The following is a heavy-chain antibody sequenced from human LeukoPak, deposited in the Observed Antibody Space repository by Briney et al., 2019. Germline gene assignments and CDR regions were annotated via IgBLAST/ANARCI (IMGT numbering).Heavy chain of an antibody. J-gene: IGHJ6*02. D-gene: IGHD3-9*01. CDR2: INHSGST. CDR3: ARGRDYDILTGYYYYYGMDV. CDR1: GGSFSGYY. V-gene: IGHV4-34*01. Sequence: SETLSLTCAVYGGSFSGYYWSWIRQPPGKGLEWIGEINHSGSTNYNPSLKSRVTISVDTSKNQFSLKLSSVTAADTAVYYCARGRDYDILTGYYYYYGMDVWGQGTTVTVSS.